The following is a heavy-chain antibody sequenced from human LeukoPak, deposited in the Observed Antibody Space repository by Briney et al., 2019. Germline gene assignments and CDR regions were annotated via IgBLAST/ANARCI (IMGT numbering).Heavy chain of an antibody. CDR3: AKITADGYYYYGMDV. J-gene: IGHJ6*02. CDR2: ISGSGGST. V-gene: IGHV3-23*01. D-gene: IGHD2-8*01. CDR1: GFTFSSYA. Sequence: GGSLRLSRAASGFTFSSYAMSWVRQAPGKGLEWVSAISGSGGSTYYADSVKGRFTISRDNSKNTLYLQMNSLRAEDTAVYYCAKITADGYYYYGMDVWGQGTTVTVSS.